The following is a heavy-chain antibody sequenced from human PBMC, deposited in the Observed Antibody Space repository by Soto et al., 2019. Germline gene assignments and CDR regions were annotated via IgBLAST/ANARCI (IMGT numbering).Heavy chain of an antibody. CDR3: ARRLLRGGAFDI. Sequence: QVQLVQSGAEVKKPGASVKVSCKASGYTFTSYYMHWVRQAPGQGLEWMGIINPSGGSTSYAQKFQGRVTMTRDTSTCTVYMELSSLRSEDTAVYYCARRLLRGGAFDIWGQGTMVTVSS. CDR2: INPSGGST. CDR1: GYTFTSYY. J-gene: IGHJ3*02. D-gene: IGHD2-15*01. V-gene: IGHV1-46*01.